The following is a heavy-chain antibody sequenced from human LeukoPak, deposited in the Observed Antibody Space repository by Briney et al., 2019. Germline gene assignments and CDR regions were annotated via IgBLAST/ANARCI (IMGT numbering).Heavy chain of an antibody. CDR3: AREGKITMVRGVIRYYYMDV. CDR1: GGSISSGSYY. D-gene: IGHD3-10*01. V-gene: IGHV4-61*02. J-gene: IGHJ6*03. CDR2: IFTSGST. Sequence: ASETLSLTCTVSGGSISSGSYYWRWIRQPAGKGLEWIGRIFTSGSTKYHPSLKSRVTISVDTSKNQFSLKLSSVTAADTAVYYCAREGKITMVRGVIRYYYMDVWGKGTTVTISS.